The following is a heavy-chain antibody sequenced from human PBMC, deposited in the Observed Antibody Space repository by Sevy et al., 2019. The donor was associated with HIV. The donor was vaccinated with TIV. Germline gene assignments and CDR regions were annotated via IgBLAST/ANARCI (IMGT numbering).Heavy chain of an antibody. Sequence: ASVKVSCKASGYTFTSYYMHWVRQAPGQGLEWMGIINPSGGSTSYAQKFQGRVTMTRDTSTSTVYMELSSLRSEDTAVYYCAWESSSSTKLTWFDPWGQGTLVTVSS. CDR2: INPSGGST. V-gene: IGHV1-46*03. D-gene: IGHD6-6*01. CDR1: GYTFTSYY. J-gene: IGHJ5*02. CDR3: AWESSSSTKLTWFDP.